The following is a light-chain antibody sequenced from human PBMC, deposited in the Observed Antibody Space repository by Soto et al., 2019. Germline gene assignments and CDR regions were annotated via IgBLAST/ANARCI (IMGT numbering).Light chain of an antibody. CDR2: GAS. Sequence: EIVLTPSPGTLSLSPGERATLSCRASQSVSSSYLAWYQQKPGQAPRLLIYGASSRATGIPDRFSGSGSGTDFTLTIRRLEPEDFAVYYGQEYGSSPQTFGQGAKVDIK. J-gene: IGKJ1*01. CDR1: QSVSSSY. CDR3: QEYGSSPQT. V-gene: IGKV3-20*01.